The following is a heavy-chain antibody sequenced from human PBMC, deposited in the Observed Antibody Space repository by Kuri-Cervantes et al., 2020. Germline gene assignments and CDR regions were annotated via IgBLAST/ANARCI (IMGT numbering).Heavy chain of an antibody. D-gene: IGHD3-3*01. CDR1: GFTFSTYG. V-gene: IGHV3-30*18. CDR3: AKDDLKDHYDFWSGYYTPDYYYYGMDV. CDR2: ISYDGSNK. J-gene: IGHJ6*02. Sequence: LSLTCAASGFTFSTYGMHWVRQAPGTGLEWVAIISYDGSNKFYADSVKGRFTISRDNSKNTLYLQMNSLRAEDTAVYYCAKDDLKDHYDFWSGYYTPDYYYYGMDVWGQGTTVTVSS.